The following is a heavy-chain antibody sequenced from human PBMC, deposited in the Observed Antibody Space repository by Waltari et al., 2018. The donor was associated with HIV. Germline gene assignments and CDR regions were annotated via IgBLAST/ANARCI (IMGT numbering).Heavy chain of an antibody. CDR3: VKDGASTIFGVLNGMDV. CDR2: ISWNSGDI. J-gene: IGHJ6*02. CDR1: GITFDDYA. Sequence: EVQLVESGGGSVQPGRSLRLSCTASGITFDDYAMHWVRQPPGKGLEWVSGISWNSGDIAYADSVKGRFTISRDNTKNSLFLQMNSVRVEDTALYYCVKDGASTIFGVLNGMDVWGQGTTVTVS. V-gene: IGHV3-9*01. D-gene: IGHD3-3*01.